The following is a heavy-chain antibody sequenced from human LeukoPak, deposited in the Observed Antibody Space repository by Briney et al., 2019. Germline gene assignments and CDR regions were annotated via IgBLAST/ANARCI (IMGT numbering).Heavy chain of an antibody. J-gene: IGHJ5*02. V-gene: IGHV4-4*07. CDR2: VYSDGVT. CDR3: ARISAGSSWYWFDP. D-gene: IGHD6-13*01. Sequence: PSETLSLTCTVSGDSISNNYWSWIRQPAGQGLEWIGRVYSDGVTRYNPSLKSRVTISVDMSNNRFSLTLNPATAADTAVYYCARISAGSSWYWFDPWGQGTLVTVSS. CDR1: GDSISNNY.